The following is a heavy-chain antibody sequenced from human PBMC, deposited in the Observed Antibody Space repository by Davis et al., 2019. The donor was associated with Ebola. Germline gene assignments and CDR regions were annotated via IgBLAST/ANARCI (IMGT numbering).Heavy chain of an antibody. D-gene: IGHD5-24*01. CDR1: GGSISSGGYS. CDR3: ARRLGYNYGYFDY. CDR2: IYHSGST. V-gene: IGHV4-30-2*01. J-gene: IGHJ4*02. Sequence: PSETLSLTCAVSGGSISSGGYSWSWIRQPPGKGLEWIGYIYHSGSTYYNPSLKSRVTISVDRSKNQFSLKLSSVTAADTAVYYCARRLGYNYGYFDYWGQGTLVTVSS.